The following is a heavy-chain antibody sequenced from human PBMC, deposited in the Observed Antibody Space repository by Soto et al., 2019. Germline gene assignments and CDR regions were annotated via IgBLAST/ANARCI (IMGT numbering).Heavy chain of an antibody. CDR2: IWYDGSNK. D-gene: IGHD6-6*01. CDR1: GFTFSSYG. Sequence: GGSLRLSCATSGFTFSSYGMHWVRQAPGKGLEWVAVIWYDGSNKYYADSGKGRFTISRDNSKNTLYLQMISLRAEDTAVYYCARDPLYSSSSDDAFDIWGQGTMVTVSS. J-gene: IGHJ3*02. V-gene: IGHV3-33*01. CDR3: ARDPLYSSSSDDAFDI.